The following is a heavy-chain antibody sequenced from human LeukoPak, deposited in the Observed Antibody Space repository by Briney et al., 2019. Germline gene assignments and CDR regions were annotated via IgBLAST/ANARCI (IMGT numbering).Heavy chain of an antibody. J-gene: IGHJ3*02. CDR1: GYSFTSYW. Sequence: GESLKISCKGSGYSFTSYWISWVRQMPGKGLEWMGSIDPSDSYTNYSPSFQGHVTISADKSISTAYLQWSSLKASDTAMYYCARTIGAMATIGPPAFDIWGQGTMVTVSS. D-gene: IGHD5-24*01. CDR3: ARTIGAMATIGPPAFDI. CDR2: IDPSDSYT. V-gene: IGHV5-10-1*01.